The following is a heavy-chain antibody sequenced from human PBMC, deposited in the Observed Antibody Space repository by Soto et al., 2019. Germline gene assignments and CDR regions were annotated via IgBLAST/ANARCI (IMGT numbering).Heavy chain of an antibody. CDR2: IIPILGIA. D-gene: IGHD1-7*01. J-gene: IGHJ4*02. CDR3: ARGNFPYVYFDY. CDR1: GGTFSSYT. Sequence: SVKVSCKASGGTFSSYTISWVRQAPGQGLEWMGRIIPILGIANYAQKFQGRVTITADKSTSTAYMELRSLRSDDTAVYYCARGNFPYVYFDYLGQGTLVTVSS. V-gene: IGHV1-69*02.